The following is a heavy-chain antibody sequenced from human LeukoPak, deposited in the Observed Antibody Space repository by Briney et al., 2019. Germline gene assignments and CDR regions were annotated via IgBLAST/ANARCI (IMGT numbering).Heavy chain of an antibody. CDR3: ARDHQGYCSGGSCTYFDY. CDR2: ISGSSSYI. V-gene: IGHV3-21*01. J-gene: IGHJ4*02. Sequence: GGSLRLSCAASGFSFSSYSMNWVRQAPGKGLEWVSSISGSSSYIYYADSVKGRFTISRDNAKNSLYLQMNSLRAEDTAVYYCARDHQGYCSGGSCTYFDYWGQGTLLTVSS. CDR1: GFSFSSYS. D-gene: IGHD2-15*01.